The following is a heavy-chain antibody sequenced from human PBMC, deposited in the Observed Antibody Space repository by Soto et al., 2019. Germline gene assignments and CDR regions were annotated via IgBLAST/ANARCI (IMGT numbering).Heavy chain of an antibody. V-gene: IGHV4-59*01. CDR1: GASLSDYY. J-gene: IGHJ1*01. CDR3: ARWAWITPQHDV. CDR2: FYPSGRT. D-gene: IGHD5-12*01. Sequence: PSETLSLTCTVSGASLSDYYWSWIRQSPGKGLDWIGYFYPSGRTDYTPSLKRRVTISVDTSNNQFSLELNSLTAADTALYYFARWAWITPQHDVCGQGALVTLSS.